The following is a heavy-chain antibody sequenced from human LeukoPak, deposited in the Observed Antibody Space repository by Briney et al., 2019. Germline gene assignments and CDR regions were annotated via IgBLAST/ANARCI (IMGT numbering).Heavy chain of an antibody. Sequence: SETLSLTCTVSGGSISSYYWSWIRQPPGKGLEWIGYIYYSGSTNYNPSPKSRVTISVDTSKNQFSLKLSSVTAADTAVYYCARDPIRITMIVVPRWAFDIWGQGTMVTVSS. D-gene: IGHD3-22*01. CDR2: IYYSGST. CDR1: GGSISSYY. J-gene: IGHJ3*02. V-gene: IGHV4-59*12. CDR3: ARDPIRITMIVVPRWAFDI.